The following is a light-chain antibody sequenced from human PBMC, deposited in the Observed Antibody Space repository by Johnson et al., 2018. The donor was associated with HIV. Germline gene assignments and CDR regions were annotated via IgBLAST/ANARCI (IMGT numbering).Light chain of an antibody. CDR1: SSNVGSSF. CDR3: GTWDSNLSAGGG. J-gene: IGLJ1*01. Sequence: QSVLTQPPSVSAAPGQTVTISCSGSSSNVGSSFVSWYRQVPGTAPKLLIYDNNKRPSGIPGRFSGSKSGPSATLGITGLQTGDAADYYCGTWDSNLSAGGGFGAGTKVTVL. CDR2: DNN. V-gene: IGLV1-51*01.